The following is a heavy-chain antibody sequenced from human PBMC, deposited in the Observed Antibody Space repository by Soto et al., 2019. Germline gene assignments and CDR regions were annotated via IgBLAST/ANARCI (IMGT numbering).Heavy chain of an antibody. Sequence: KTSETLSLTCAVSGYSISSGYYCGWIRQPPGKGLEWIGSIYHSGSTYYNPSLKSRVTISVDTSKNQFSLKLSSVTAADTAVYYCARSYGSGSWGGYYYYGMDVWGQGTTVTVSS. V-gene: IGHV4-38-2*01. CDR2: IYHSGST. CDR1: GYSISSGYY. CDR3: ARSYGSGSWGGYYYYGMDV. D-gene: IGHD3-10*01. J-gene: IGHJ6*02.